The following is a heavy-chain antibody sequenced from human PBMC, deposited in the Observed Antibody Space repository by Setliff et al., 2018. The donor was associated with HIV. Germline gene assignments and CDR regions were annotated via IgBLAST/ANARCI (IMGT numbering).Heavy chain of an antibody. J-gene: IGHJ3*01. CDR1: GSSFSTYW. V-gene: IGHV5-51*01. D-gene: IGHD6-13*01. CDR3: ARRDGRSMNAFQI. CDR2: LYFGDSDP. Sequence: GESLKISCKTSGSSFSTYWVGWVRQMPGKGLEWLGILYFGDSDPQYNPSFEGQVTISADKSITTAYLEIHNLKASDTATYYCARRDGRSMNAFQIWGPGTMVTVS.